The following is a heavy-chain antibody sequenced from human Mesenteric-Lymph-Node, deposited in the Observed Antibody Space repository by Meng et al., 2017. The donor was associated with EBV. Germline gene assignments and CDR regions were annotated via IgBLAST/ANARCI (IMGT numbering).Heavy chain of an antibody. D-gene: IGHD1-26*01. V-gene: IGHV3-21*01. CDR3: TKGLQWDLLVPSDD. CDR2: ITSSGAYI. CDR1: GCTFSDHS. J-gene: IGHJ4*02. Sequence: EGQLVESGGXLVKPGGSLRLSWSASGCTFSDHSMNWVRQAPGKGLEWFSTITSSGAYIYYADSVKGRFTISRDNAKNSLYLQMNSLRAEDTAVYYCTKGLQWDLLVPSDDLGQGTRGTVSS.